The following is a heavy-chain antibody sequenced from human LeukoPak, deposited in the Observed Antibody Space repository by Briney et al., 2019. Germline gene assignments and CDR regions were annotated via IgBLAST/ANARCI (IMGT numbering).Heavy chain of an antibody. CDR3: ARVGGATTPVYYYGMDV. CDR1: GYTFTSYA. CDR2: INTNTGNP. J-gene: IGHJ6*02. D-gene: IGHD5-12*01. Sequence: ASVKVPCKASGYTFTSYAMNWVRQAPGQGLEWMGWINTNTGNPTYAQGFTGRFVFSLDTSVSTAYLQISSLKAEDTAVYYCARVGGATTPVYYYGMDVWGQGTTVTVSS. V-gene: IGHV7-4-1*02.